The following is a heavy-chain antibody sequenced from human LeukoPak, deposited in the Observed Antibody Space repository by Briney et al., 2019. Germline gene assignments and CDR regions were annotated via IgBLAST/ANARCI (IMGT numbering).Heavy chain of an antibody. J-gene: IGHJ4*02. CDR2: VNSDGSSK. V-gene: IGHV3-74*03. D-gene: IGHD3-16*01. CDR1: GFTINDYW. CDR3: ARGGRYAYFLDY. Sequence: PGGSLRLSCVVSGFTINDYWMHWVRQAPGKGLEWVSRVNSDGSSKTYADSVKGRFTISRDNAKNTVYVHMNSLRDEDTAVYYCARGGRYAYFLDYWGQGTLVTVSS.